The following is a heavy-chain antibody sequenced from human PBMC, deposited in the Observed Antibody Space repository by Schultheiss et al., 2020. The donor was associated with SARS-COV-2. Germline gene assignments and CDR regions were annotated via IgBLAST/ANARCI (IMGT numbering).Heavy chain of an antibody. CDR3: AREVVILTGYYSYYYYGMDV. CDR2: INHSGST. J-gene: IGHJ6*02. D-gene: IGHD3-9*01. Sequence: SQTLSLTCTVSGGSISSGGYYWSWIRQHPGKGLEWIGEINHSGSTNYNPSLKSRVTISVDTSKNQFSLKLSSVTAADTAVYYCAREVVILTGYYSYYYYGMDVWGQGTTVTVSS. CDR1: GGSISSGGYY. V-gene: IGHV4-31*03.